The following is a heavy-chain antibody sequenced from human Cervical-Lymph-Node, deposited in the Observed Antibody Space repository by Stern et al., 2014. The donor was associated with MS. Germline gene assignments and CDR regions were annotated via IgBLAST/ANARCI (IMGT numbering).Heavy chain of an antibody. D-gene: IGHD6-6*01. CDR2: INTNSGGT. Sequence: QVQLMQSGADVKKPGASVKVSCKASGYTFTGYQMHWVRQAPGQGLEWMGWINTNSGGTNYALKFQGRVTMTRDTSISTVYMELSRLRSDDTAVYYCASGSTIVAQDYWGQGTLVTVSS. CDR3: ASGSTIVAQDY. V-gene: IGHV1-2*02. J-gene: IGHJ4*02. CDR1: GYTFTGYQ.